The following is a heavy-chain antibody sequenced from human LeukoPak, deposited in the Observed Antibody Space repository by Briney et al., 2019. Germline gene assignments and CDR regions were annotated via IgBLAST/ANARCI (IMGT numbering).Heavy chain of an antibody. D-gene: IGHD6-19*01. CDR3: ARVRSGWTVDY. Sequence: PGGSLRLSCAASGFTFSSYRMNWVRQAPGKGLEWVSYISSSSSTIYYADSVKGRFTISRDNSKNTLYLQMNSLRAEDTAVYYCARVRSGWTVDYWGQGTWSPSPQ. CDR2: ISSSSSTI. CDR1: GFTFSSYR. J-gene: IGHJ4*02. V-gene: IGHV3-48*01.